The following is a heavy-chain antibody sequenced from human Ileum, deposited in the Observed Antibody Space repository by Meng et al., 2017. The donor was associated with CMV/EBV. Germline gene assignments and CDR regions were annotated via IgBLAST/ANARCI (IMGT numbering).Heavy chain of an antibody. J-gene: IGHJ4*02. CDR3: ARVWGIAVRPLDY. Sequence: LLVQAPRPVRLPQTQSPACTVFGESLSIGHYDWSWLRQTPGNGLEWIGHIHDSGSTYSNPSLQSRVTISVDTSKNQFSLKLSSVTAADTAVYYCARVWGIAVRPLDYWGQGTLVTVSS. CDR2: IHDSGST. CDR1: GESLSIGHYD. V-gene: IGHV4-30-4*01. D-gene: IGHD6-6*01.